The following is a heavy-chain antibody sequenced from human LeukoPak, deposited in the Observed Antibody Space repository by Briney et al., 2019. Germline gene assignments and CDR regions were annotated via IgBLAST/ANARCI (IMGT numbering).Heavy chain of an antibody. CDR1: GFTIGSHF. Sequence: PGGSLRLSCAVSGFTIGSHFMGWVCHLPGKGLQCVAILEPSGNERNYVDSVKGRFSISRDNAKNSLYLQMNSLRAEDTAVYYCARDERYSGSGSRIEYWGQGTLVTVSS. J-gene: IGHJ4*02. CDR3: ARDERYSGSGSRIEY. CDR2: LEPSGNER. V-gene: IGHV3-7*01. D-gene: IGHD3-10*01.